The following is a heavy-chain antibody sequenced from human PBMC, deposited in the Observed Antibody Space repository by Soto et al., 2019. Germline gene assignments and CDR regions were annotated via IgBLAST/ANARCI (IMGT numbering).Heavy chain of an antibody. Sequence: GGSLRLSCAASGFTFSSYAMSWVRQAPGKGLEWVSAISGSGGSTYYADSVKGRFTISRDNSKNTLYLQMNSLRAEDTAVYYCAKDGIFTVTTYYYYYMDVWGKGTTVTVSS. CDR2: ISGSGGST. D-gene: IGHD4-17*01. V-gene: IGHV3-23*01. CDR1: GFTFSSYA. CDR3: AKDGIFTVTTYYYYYMDV. J-gene: IGHJ6*03.